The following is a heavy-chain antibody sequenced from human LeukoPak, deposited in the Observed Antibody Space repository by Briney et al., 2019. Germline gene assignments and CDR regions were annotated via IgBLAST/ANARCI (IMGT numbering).Heavy chain of an antibody. V-gene: IGHV3-21*01. Sequence: GGSLRLSCAASGFTFSSYSMNWVRQAPGKGLEWGSSISSSSSYIYYADSVKGRFTISRDNAKNSLYLQMNSLRAEDTAVYYCARIVGVGYFDYWGQGTLVTVSS. J-gene: IGHJ4*02. CDR1: GFTFSSYS. CDR3: ARIVGVGYFDY. D-gene: IGHD2-15*01. CDR2: ISSSSSYI.